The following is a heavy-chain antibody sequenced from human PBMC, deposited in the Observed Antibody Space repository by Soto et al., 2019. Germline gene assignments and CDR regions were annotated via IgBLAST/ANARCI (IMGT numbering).Heavy chain of an antibody. Sequence: PGGSLRLSCAASGFTFSTYSMNWVRQAPGKGLEWVSSISSDSSYIYSADSITGRFTISRDNAENSLFLQMNSLRAEDTAVYYCATQTQVIHNGEYFQHWGQGALVTVSS. D-gene: IGHD1-20*01. CDR1: GFTFSTYS. V-gene: IGHV3-21*01. CDR2: ISSDSSYI. J-gene: IGHJ1*01. CDR3: ATQTQVIHNGEYFQH.